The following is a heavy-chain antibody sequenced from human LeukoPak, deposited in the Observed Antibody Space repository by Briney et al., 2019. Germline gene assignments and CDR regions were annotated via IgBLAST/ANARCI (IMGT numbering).Heavy chain of an antibody. CDR2: ISGSGGST. Sequence: LTGGSLRLSCAASGFTFSNYAMSWVRQAPGKGLEWVSAISGSGGSTYYADSVKGRFTISRDNSKNTLYLQMNSLRAEDTAVYYCAKWRERRALGFDYWGQGTLVTVSS. J-gene: IGHJ4*02. CDR1: GFTFSNYA. CDR3: AKWRERRALGFDY. D-gene: IGHD1-1*01. V-gene: IGHV3-23*01.